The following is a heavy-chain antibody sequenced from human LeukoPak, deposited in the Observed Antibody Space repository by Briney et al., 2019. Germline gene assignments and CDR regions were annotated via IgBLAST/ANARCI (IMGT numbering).Heavy chain of an antibody. CDR3: ARGSGGYYYLCAFDI. V-gene: IGHV4-34*01. CDR1: GGSFSGYY. D-gene: IGHD5-12*01. CDR2: INHSGST. Sequence: PSETLSLTCAVYGGSFSGYYWSWIRQPPGKGLEWIGEINHSGSTNYNLSLKSRVTISVDTSKNQFSLKLSSVTAADTAVYYCARGSGGYYYLCAFDIWGQGTMVTVSS. J-gene: IGHJ3*02.